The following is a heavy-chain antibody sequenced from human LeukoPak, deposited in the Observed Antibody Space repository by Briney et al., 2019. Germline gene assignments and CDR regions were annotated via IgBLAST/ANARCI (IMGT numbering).Heavy chain of an antibody. V-gene: IGHV3-48*03. CDR3: ARDSGPYSSSWYPNWFDP. CDR1: GFTFSSYE. D-gene: IGHD6-13*01. Sequence: GGSLRLSCAASGFTFSSYEMNWVRQAPGKGLEWVSYISSSGSTIYYADSVKGRFTISRDNAKSSLYLQMNSLRAEDTAVYYCARDSGPYSSSWYPNWFDPWGQGTLVTVSS. CDR2: ISSSGSTI. J-gene: IGHJ5*02.